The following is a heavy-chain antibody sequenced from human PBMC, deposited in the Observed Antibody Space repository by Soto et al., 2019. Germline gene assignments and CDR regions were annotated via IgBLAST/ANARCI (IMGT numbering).Heavy chain of an antibody. CDR1: GGSISSYY. J-gene: IGHJ6*02. CDR3: ARADPDYYYYGMDV. V-gene: IGHV4-59*01. Sequence: TSETLSLTCTVSGGSISSYYWSWIRQPPGKGLEWIGYIYYSGSTNYNPSLKSRVTISVDTSKNQFSLKLSSVTAADTAVYYCARADPDYYYYGMDVWGQGTTVTVSS. CDR2: IYYSGST.